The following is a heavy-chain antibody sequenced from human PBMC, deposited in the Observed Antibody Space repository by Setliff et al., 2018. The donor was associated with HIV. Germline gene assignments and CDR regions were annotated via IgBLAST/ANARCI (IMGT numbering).Heavy chain of an antibody. J-gene: IGHJ4*02. CDR2: TYYRSKWYI. V-gene: IGHV6-1*01. CDR3: ARGSYGSVLL. CDR1: GDSVSSNSAA. D-gene: IGHD6-19*01. Sequence: SQTLSLTCVISGDSVSSNSAAWNWVRQSPSRGLEWLGRTYYRSKWYINYALSVKSRITINPDTSKNQFSLHLNSVTPEDTAVYYCARGSYGSVLLWGQGTLVTVSS.